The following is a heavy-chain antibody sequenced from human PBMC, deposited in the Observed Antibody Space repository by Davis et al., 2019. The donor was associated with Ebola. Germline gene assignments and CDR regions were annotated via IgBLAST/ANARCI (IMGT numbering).Heavy chain of an antibody. J-gene: IGHJ6*02. CDR1: GGSISSGGYY. Sequence: SETLSLTCTVSGGSISSGGYYWSWIRQHPGKGLEWIGYIYYSGSTYYNPSLKSRVTISVDTSKNQFSLKLSSVTAADTAVYYCARMIAAADFYYYYYGMDVWGQGTTVTVSS. D-gene: IGHD6-13*01. V-gene: IGHV4-31*03. CDR2: IYYSGST. CDR3: ARMIAAADFYYYYYGMDV.